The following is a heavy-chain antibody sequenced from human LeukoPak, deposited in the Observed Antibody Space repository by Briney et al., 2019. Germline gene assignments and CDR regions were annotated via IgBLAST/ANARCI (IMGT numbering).Heavy chain of an antibody. Sequence: SETLSLTCTVSGGSISSGSYYWSWIRQPAGKGLEWIGRIYTSGSTNYNPSLKSRVTISVDKSKNQFSLKLTSVTAADTAVYYCARERSMVRGMSWFDPWGQGTLVTVSS. D-gene: IGHD3-10*01. V-gene: IGHV4-61*02. J-gene: IGHJ5*02. CDR1: GGSISSGSYY. CDR2: IYTSGST. CDR3: ARERSMVRGMSWFDP.